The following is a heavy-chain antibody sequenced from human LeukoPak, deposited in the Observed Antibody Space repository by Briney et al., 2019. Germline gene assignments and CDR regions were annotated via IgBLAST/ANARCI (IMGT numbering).Heavy chain of an antibody. J-gene: IGHJ5*02. D-gene: IGHD6-13*01. CDR2: IYYSGST. CDR1: GGSISSYY. V-gene: IGHV4-59*01. CDR3: ASAEYGSSEGWFDP. Sequence: SETLSLTCTVSGGSISSYYWSWIRQPPGKGLEWIGYIYYSGSTNYNPSLKSRVTISVDTSKNQFSLKLSSVTAADTAVYYCASAEYGSSEGWFDPWSQGTMVIV.